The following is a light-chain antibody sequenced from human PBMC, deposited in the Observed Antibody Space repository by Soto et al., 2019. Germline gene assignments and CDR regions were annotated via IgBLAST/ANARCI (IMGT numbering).Light chain of an antibody. CDR3: QQYGSSPNT. J-gene: IGKJ2*01. Sequence: EIVLTQSPGTLSLSPGERATRSCRASQSVSSSYLAWYQQKPGQAPRLRIYGASSRATGIPDRFNGSGSGTDFTLPISRLEPDDFAVYYCQQYGSSPNTFGQGTKLEIK. V-gene: IGKV3-20*01. CDR2: GAS. CDR1: QSVSSSY.